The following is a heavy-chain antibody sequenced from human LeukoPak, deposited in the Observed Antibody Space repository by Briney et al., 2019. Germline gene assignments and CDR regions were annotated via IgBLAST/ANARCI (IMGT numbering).Heavy chain of an antibody. CDR2: INPNNGGT. V-gene: IGHV1-2*02. J-gene: IGHJ4*02. CDR3: AGDRDGYIDY. D-gene: IGHD5-24*01. CDR1: GYTFSGYY. Sequence: ASVKVSCKASGYTFSGYYIHWVRQAPGQGLEWMGWINPNNGGTDYAQKFQGRGTMTRDTSISTAYMELSRLRSDDTAVYYCAGDRDGYIDYWGQGTLVTVSS.